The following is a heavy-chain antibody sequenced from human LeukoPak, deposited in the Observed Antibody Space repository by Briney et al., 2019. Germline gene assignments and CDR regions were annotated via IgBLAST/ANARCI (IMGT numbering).Heavy chain of an antibody. CDR1: GYTFTSYD. CDR2: MNPNSGNT. Sequence: ASVKVSCKASGYTFTSYDINWVRQATGQGLEWMGWMNPNSGNTGYAQKFQGRVTMTRNTSISTAYMELSSLRSGDTAVYYCARADREGCGMDVWGQGTTVNVSS. CDR3: ARADREGCGMDV. D-gene: IGHD3-22*01. J-gene: IGHJ6*01. V-gene: IGHV1-8*01.